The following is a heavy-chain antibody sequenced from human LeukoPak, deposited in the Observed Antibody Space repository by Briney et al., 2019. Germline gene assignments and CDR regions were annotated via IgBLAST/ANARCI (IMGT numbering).Heavy chain of an antibody. CDR1: GGTFSSYA. D-gene: IGHD3-3*01. CDR2: ISAYNGNT. J-gene: IGHJ5*02. Sequence: ASVKVSCKASGGTFSSYAISWVRQAPGQGLEWMGWISAYNGNTSYAQKLQGRVTMTTDTSTSTAYMELRSLRSDDTAVYYCARDQGDYDFWSGYYINWFDPWGQGTLVTVSS. CDR3: ARDQGDYDFWSGYYINWFDP. V-gene: IGHV1-18*01.